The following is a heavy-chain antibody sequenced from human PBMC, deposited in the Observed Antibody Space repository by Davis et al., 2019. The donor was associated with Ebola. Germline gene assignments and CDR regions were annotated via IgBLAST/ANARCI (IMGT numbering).Heavy chain of an antibody. Sequence: MPSETLSLTCAVYDGSLSGYYWSWIRQPPGKGLEWIGEINHSGSTNYNPSLKSRVTISVDTSKNQFSLKLSSVTAADTAVYYCARERAYSSSWYWFDPWGQGTLVTVSS. CDR1: DGSLSGYY. D-gene: IGHD6-13*01. J-gene: IGHJ5*02. CDR2: INHSGST. CDR3: ARERAYSSSWYWFDP. V-gene: IGHV4-34*01.